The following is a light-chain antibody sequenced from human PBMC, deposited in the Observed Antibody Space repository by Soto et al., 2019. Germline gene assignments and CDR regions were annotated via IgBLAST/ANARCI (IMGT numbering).Light chain of an antibody. Sequence: QSVLTQPPSTSGTPGQRVTISCSGSSSNIGSNTVHWYQQIPGTAPKLLIYTNNQRSSGVSDRFSGSKSGTSASLAISGLQSEDEADYYCAAWDDSLNHWVFGGGTKVTVL. CDR1: SSNIGSNT. CDR3: AAWDDSLNHWV. CDR2: TNN. J-gene: IGLJ3*02. V-gene: IGLV1-44*01.